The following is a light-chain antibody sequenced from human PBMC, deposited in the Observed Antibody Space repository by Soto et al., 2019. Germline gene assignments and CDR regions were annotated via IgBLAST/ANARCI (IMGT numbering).Light chain of an antibody. J-gene: IGLJ1*01. CDR3: FSYAGNSVYV. CDR2: EGT. Sequence: SVLTQPASVSGSPGQSIPISFTGNSSDVGSYNLVSWFQQLPGKVPKLIIYEGTKRPSGVSDRFSGSKSGYTASLTISGLQAEDAADYYCFSYAGNSVYVFGTGTKVTVL. CDR1: SSDVGSYNL. V-gene: IGLV2-23*01.